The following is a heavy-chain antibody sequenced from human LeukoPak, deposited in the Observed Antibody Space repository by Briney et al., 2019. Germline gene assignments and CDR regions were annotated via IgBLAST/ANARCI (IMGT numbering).Heavy chain of an antibody. J-gene: IGHJ4*02. CDR3: ARAMGYCSRTSCYFDS. D-gene: IGHD2-2*01. CDR1: GFTFTEYA. Sequence: WGSLRLSCAASGFTFTEYAIHWVRQAPGKGLEYVSAISVGGDITYFANSVKGRFSASRDNSKNTVHLQMGSVRPEDMGVYYCARAMGYCSRTSCYFDSWGPGTLVTVSS. CDR2: ISVGGDIT. V-gene: IGHV3-64*01.